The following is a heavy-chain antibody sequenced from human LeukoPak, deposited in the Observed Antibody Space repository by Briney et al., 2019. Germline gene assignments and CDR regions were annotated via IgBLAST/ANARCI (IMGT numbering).Heavy chain of an antibody. Sequence: PGGSLRLSCAASGFTFSSYGMHRVRQAPGKGLEWVAVIWYDGSNKYYADSVKGRFTISRDNSKNTLYLQMNSLRAEDTAVYYCARGSGSSQYYFDYWGQGTLVTVSS. D-gene: IGHD3-10*01. J-gene: IGHJ4*02. CDR2: IWYDGSNK. V-gene: IGHV3-33*01. CDR3: ARGSGSSQYYFDY. CDR1: GFTFSSYG.